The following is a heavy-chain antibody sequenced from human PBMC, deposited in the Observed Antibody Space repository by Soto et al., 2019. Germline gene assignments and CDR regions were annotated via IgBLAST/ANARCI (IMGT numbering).Heavy chain of an antibody. Sequence: PGGSLRLSCAASGFTFSNYAMSWVRQAPGKGLEWVSAISYGGGTTYYADSVKGRFTISRDNSKNTLYLQMNSLRAEDTAVYYCAKGPRYNWNDDSWFDPWGQGTLVTVSS. CDR2: ISYGGGTT. V-gene: IGHV3-23*01. CDR3: AKGPRYNWNDDSWFDP. D-gene: IGHD1-1*01. J-gene: IGHJ5*02. CDR1: GFTFSNYA.